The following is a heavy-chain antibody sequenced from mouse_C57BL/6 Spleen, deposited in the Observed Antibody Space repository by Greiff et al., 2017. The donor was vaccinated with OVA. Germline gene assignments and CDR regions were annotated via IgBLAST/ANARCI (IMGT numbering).Heavy chain of an antibody. D-gene: IGHD1-1*01. CDR2: IFPGSGST. V-gene: IGHV1-75*01. Sequence: QVQLKESGPELVKPGASVKISCKASGYTFTDYYINWVKQRPGQGLEWIGWIFPGSGSTYYNEKFKGKATLTVDKSSSTAYMLLSSLTSEDSAVYFCARSYYGSSYAYAMDYWGQGTSVTVSS. J-gene: IGHJ4*01. CDR1: GYTFTDYY. CDR3: ARSYYGSSYAYAMDY.